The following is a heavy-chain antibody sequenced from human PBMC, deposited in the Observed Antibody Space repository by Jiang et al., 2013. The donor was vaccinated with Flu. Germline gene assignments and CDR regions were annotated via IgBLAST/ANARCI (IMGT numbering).Heavy chain of an antibody. J-gene: IGHJ5*02. CDR3: TREGASSGDDRFWFDP. D-gene: IGHD5-12*01. CDR1: RFTFSSYG. V-gene: IGHV3-30*03. CDR2: ISYDGSID. Sequence: VQLLESGGGVVQPGRSLRLSCAASRFTFSSYGMHWVRQAPGKGLEWVAVISYDGSIDYYADSVKGRFTISRDNSKNTLYLQMSSLRAEDTAVYYCTREGASSGDDRFWFDPWGQGTLVTVSS.